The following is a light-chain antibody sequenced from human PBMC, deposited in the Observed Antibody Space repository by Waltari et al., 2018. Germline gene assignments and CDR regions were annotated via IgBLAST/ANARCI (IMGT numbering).Light chain of an antibody. CDR2: DVS. V-gene: IGLV2-14*01. J-gene: IGLJ1*01. Sequence: QSPLTPPASVSGPRGPSITISCTGASSHVGGYNYVPWFQQRPGKAPKLMIYDVSKRPSGVSNRFCGSKSGNPASLTISGLQAEDEADYYCSSYTSSSTYVFGTGTKVTVL. CDR1: SSHVGGYNY. CDR3: SSYTSSSTYV.